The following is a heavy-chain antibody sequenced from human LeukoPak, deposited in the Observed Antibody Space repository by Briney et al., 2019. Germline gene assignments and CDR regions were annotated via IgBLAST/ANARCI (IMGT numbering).Heavy chain of an antibody. Sequence: GGSLRLSCAASGFTVSSNYMSWVRQAPGKGLEWVSAISGSGGSTYYADSVKGRFTISRDNSKNTLYLQMNSLRAEDTAIYYCAKGGYGSGSYSGYDIWGQGTMVTVSS. CDR1: GFTVSSNY. V-gene: IGHV3-23*01. CDR2: ISGSGGST. J-gene: IGHJ3*02. CDR3: AKGGYGSGSYSGYDI. D-gene: IGHD3-10*01.